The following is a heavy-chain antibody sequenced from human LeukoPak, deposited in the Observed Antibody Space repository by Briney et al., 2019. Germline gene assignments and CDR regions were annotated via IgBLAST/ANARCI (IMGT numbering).Heavy chain of an antibody. V-gene: IGHV4-38-2*02. CDR1: GYSISSGYY. D-gene: IGHD3-22*01. J-gene: IGHJ3*02. CDR3: ARVGGITMIVVFISDAFDI. Sequence: SETLSLTCTVSGYSISSGYYWGWIRQSPGKGLEWIGSIYYSGSTYYNPSLKSRVTISVDTSKNQFSLKLSSVTAADTAVYYCARVGGITMIVVFISDAFDIWGQGTMVTVSS. CDR2: IYYSGST.